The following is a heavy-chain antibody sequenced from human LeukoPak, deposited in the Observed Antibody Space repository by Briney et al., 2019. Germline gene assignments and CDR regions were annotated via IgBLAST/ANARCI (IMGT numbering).Heavy chain of an antibody. CDR2: IYHSGST. J-gene: IGHJ4*02. CDR3: ARTDFWSGYYFSL. D-gene: IGHD3-3*01. V-gene: IGHV4-38-2*01. Sequence: PSETLSLTCAVSGYSISSGYYWGWIRQPPGKGLEWIGSIYHSGSTYYNPSLKSRVTISVDTSKNQFSLKLNSVTAADTAVYYCARTDFWSGYYFSLRGQGTLVTVSS. CDR1: GYSISSGYY.